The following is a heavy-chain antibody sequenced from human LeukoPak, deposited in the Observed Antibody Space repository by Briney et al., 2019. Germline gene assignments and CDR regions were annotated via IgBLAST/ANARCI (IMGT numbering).Heavy chain of an antibody. D-gene: IGHD3-22*01. Sequence: SVKVSCKASGGTFSSYAWVRQAPGQGLEWMGGIIPMFGTAKYAQKFRGRVTITADESTSTAYMELSSLRSEDTAVYYCARHRPAKHYYDSSAYSPFDYWGQGTLVTVSS. CDR1: GGTFSSYA. CDR2: IIPMFGTA. J-gene: IGHJ4*02. V-gene: IGHV1-69*13. CDR3: ARHRPAKHYYDSSAYSPFDY.